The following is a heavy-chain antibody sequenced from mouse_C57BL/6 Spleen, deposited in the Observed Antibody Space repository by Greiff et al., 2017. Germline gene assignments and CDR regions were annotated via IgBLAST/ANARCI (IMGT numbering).Heavy chain of an antibody. CDR3: ARPLFDY. Sequence: VQLQQSGAELARPGASVKLSCKASGYTFTSYGISWVKQRTGQGLEWIGEIYPRSGNTSYNEKFKGKATLTADKSSSTAYMELRSLTSEDSAVYFCARPLFDYWGQGTTLTVSS. CDR2: IYPRSGNT. CDR1: GYTFTSYG. J-gene: IGHJ2*01. V-gene: IGHV1-81*01.